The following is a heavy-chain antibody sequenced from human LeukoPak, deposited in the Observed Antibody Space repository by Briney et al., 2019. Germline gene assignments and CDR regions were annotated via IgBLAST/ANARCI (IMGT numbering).Heavy chain of an antibody. CDR1: GFTFSSYA. J-gene: IGHJ4*02. D-gene: IGHD2-21*02. CDR3: AKARKVVTAFDC. CDR2: ISGSGGST. V-gene: IGHV3-23*01. Sequence: GGSLRLSCAASGFTFSSYAMSWVRQAPGKGLEWVSAISGSGGSTYYADSVKGRFTISRDNSKNTLYLQMNSLRAEDTALSYCAKARKVVTAFDCWGQGTLVTVSS.